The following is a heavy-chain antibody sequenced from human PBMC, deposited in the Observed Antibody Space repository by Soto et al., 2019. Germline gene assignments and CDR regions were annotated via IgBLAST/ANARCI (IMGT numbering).Heavy chain of an antibody. CDR2: IYSDGST. V-gene: IGHV3-53*01. CDR1: GFTVSSNY. J-gene: IGHJ6*03. CDR3: ARTSLYYYMDV. Sequence: GSLRLSCAASGFTVSSNYMTWVRQAPGKGLEWVSVIYSDGSTYYADSVKGRFTISRHNSKNTLYLQMNSLRAEDTAVYYCARTSLYYYMDVWGKGTTVTVSS.